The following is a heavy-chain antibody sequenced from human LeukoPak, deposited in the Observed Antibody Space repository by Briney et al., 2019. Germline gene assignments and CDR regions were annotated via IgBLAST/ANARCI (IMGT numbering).Heavy chain of an antibody. CDR1: GYTFTVYY. CDR2: INPNSGGT. V-gene: IGHV1-2*02. D-gene: IGHD3-22*01. CDR3: ARVRATMIVVVVDFDY. Sequence: ASVKVSCKASGYTFTVYYMHWVRQAPGQGLEWMGWINPNSGGTNYAQKFQGRVTMTRDTSISTAYMELSRLRSDDTAVYYCARVRATMIVVVVDFDYWGQGTLVTVSS. J-gene: IGHJ4*02.